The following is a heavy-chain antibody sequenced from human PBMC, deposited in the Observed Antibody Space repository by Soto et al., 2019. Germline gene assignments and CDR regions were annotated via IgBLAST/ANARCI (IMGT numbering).Heavy chain of an antibody. V-gene: IGHV1-3*01. Sequence: GGSVDGSCKGFGLTFTSYSLHLGGQAPGKRAEGMGWINAGNGNTKYSQKFQGRVTITRDTSASTAYMELSSLRSEDTAVYYCARAPLPGTIFGVPVANYYYMDVWGKGTTVTVSS. CDR3: ARAPLPGTIFGVPVANYYYMDV. CDR1: GLTFTSYS. J-gene: IGHJ6*03. CDR2: INAGNGNT. D-gene: IGHD3-3*01.